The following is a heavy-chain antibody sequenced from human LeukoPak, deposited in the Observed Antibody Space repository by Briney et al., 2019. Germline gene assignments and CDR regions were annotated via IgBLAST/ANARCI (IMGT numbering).Heavy chain of an antibody. CDR2: MNPNSGNT. CDR3: ARANYYDSSGPSDY. V-gene: IGHV1-8*01. CDR1: GYTFTSYD. Sequence: ASVKVSCKASGYTFTSYDINWVRQATGQGLEWMGWMNPNSGNTGYAQKFQGRVTMTRNTSISTAYRELSSLRSEATAVYYCARANYYDSSGPSDYWGQGTLVTVSS. D-gene: IGHD3-22*01. J-gene: IGHJ4*02.